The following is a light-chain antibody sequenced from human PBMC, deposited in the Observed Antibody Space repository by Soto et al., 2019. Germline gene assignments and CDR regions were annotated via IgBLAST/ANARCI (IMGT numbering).Light chain of an antibody. Sequence: EIVLTQSPATLSSFQGDRVTLSCRASQYINTRLAWYQHRPGQAPRLLIYQTSLRAAGIPARFSASGSGTDFTLTISDVQPEDFALYYCHQRQSWPRKFGQGTRLEIK. V-gene: IGKV3-11*01. CDR3: HQRQSWPRK. CDR1: QYINTR. CDR2: QTS. J-gene: IGKJ5*01.